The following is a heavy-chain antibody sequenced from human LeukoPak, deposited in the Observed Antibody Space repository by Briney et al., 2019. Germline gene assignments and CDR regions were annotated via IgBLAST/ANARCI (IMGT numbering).Heavy chain of an antibody. V-gene: IGHV1-69*05. CDR2: IIPIFGTA. J-gene: IGHJ4*02. D-gene: IGHD6-19*01. Sequence: SVKVSCKASGYTFTGYYMHWVRQAPGQGLEWMGRIIPIFGTANYAQKFQGRVTITTDESTSTAYMELSSLRSEDTAVYYCAGAEQWLGPFDYWGQGTLVTVSS. CDR1: GYTFTGYY. CDR3: AGAEQWLGPFDY.